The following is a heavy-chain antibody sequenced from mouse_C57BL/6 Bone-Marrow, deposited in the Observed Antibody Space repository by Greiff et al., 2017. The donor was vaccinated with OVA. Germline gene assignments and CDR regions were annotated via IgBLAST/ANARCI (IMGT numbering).Heavy chain of an antibody. V-gene: IGHV1-52*01. J-gene: IGHJ3*01. CDR3: ARGYGSSYAWFAY. Sequence: QVQLQQPGAELVRPGSSVKLSCMASGYTFTSYWMHWVKQRPIQGLEWIGNIDPSDSETHSNQKFKDKATLTVDKSSSTAYMQLSSLASEDSAVYYCARGYGSSYAWFAYWGQGTLVTVSA. CDR1: GYTFTSYW. CDR2: IDPSDSET. D-gene: IGHD1-1*01.